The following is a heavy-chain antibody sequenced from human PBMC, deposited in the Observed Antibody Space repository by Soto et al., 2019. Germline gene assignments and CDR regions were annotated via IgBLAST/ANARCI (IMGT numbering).Heavy chain of an antibody. CDR3: ARPRGTAMVTPSFDF. CDR2: IIPIFGTV. Sequence: QVQLVQSGAEVQKPGSSVKVSCKASGGTFSSYAISWVRQAPGQGLEWMGGIIPIFGTVNYAQKFQGRVTITADESTSTAYMELSSLRSEDTAVYYCARPRGTAMVTPSFDFWGQGTLVTVSS. CDR1: GGTFSSYA. V-gene: IGHV1-69*01. J-gene: IGHJ4*02. D-gene: IGHD5-18*01.